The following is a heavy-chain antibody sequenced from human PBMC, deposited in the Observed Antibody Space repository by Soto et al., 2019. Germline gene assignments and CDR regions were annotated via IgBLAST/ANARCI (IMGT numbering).Heavy chain of an antibody. Sequence: TLSLTCRLSVGSVTGAYYWNCIRQHPGKGLEWIGSIHYRGSTYYNPSLKTRITISLDRSNNQFSLNLSSVTAADTAVYYCARVRDSFGLDVWGQGTKVTVSS. D-gene: IGHD2-15*01. CDR1: VGSVTGAYY. CDR3: ARVRDSFGLDV. CDR2: IHYRGST. J-gene: IGHJ6*02. V-gene: IGHV4-31*03.